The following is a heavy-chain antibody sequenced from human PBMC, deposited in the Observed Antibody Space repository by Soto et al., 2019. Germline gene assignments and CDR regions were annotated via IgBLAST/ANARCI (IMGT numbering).Heavy chain of an antibody. CDR3: ARSLLLPPRKYYLDN. CDR1: GFSLSTDGVC. J-gene: IGHJ4*02. Sequence: SGPTLVNPTQTLTLTCTVSGFSLSTDGVCVGWIRQPPGKALEWLVAIKWDDDKRYSPSLESRVTITKDTSKNQVVFTMTKLKPVDTATFSFARSLLLPPRKYYLDNWGKEAL. V-gene: IGHV2-5*02. CDR2: IKWDDDK. D-gene: IGHD3-10*01.